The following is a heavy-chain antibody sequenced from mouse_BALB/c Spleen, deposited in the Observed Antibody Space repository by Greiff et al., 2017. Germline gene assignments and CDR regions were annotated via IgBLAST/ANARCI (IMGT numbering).Heavy chain of an antibody. D-gene: IGHD1-1*01. V-gene: IGHV10S3*01. J-gene: IGHJ2*01. CDR2: IRSKSNNYAT. CDR1: GFTFNTNA. CDR3: VRSLSTYYFDY. Sequence: EVQLVETGGGLVQPKGSLKLSCAASGFTFNTNAMNWVRQAPGKGLEWVARIRSKSNNYATYYADSVKDRFTISRDDSQSMLYLQMNNLKTEDTAMYYCVRSLSTYYFDYWGQGTTLTVSS.